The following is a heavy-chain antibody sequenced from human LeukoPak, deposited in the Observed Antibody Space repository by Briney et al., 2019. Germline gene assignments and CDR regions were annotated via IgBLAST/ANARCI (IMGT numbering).Heavy chain of an antibody. V-gene: IGHV3-7*01. D-gene: IGHD3-22*01. CDR3: TGRYYYDSSGYYENYYYYGMDV. CDR2: IKQDGSEK. J-gene: IGHJ6*02. CDR1: VFTFSSYW. Sequence: GGSLRLSCAASVFTFSSYWMSWVRQAPGKGLEWVANIKQDGSEKYYVDPVKGRFTISRDNAKNSLYLQMNSLRAEDTDVYYCTGRYYYDSSGYYENYYYYGMDVWGQGTTVTVSS.